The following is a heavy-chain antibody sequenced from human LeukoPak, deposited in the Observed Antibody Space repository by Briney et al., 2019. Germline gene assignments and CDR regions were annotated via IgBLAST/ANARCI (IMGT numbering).Heavy chain of an antibody. CDR2: ISAYSGKT. CDR3: ARAAILNGYTSDFDY. J-gene: IGHJ4*02. Sequence: GASVKVSCKTSGCTFSGYGINWVRQAPGQGLEWMGWISAYSGKTNYAQKVQGRVTMTTDTSTNTAYMDLGSLRSDDTDAYYCARAAILNGYTSDFDYCGQGPLVTVSS. V-gene: IGHV1-18*01. D-gene: IGHD3-9*01. CDR1: GCTFSGYG.